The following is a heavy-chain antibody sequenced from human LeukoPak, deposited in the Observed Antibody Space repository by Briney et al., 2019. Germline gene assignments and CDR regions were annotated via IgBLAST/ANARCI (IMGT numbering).Heavy chain of an antibody. Sequence: PGGSLRLSCAASGFTFSNAWMSWVRQAPGKGLEWVGRIKGKTDGGTTDYAAPVKGRFTISRDDSKNTLYLQMNSLKTEDTAVYYCTTESGLYCSGGSCYDTDYWGQGTLVTVSS. J-gene: IGHJ4*02. CDR1: GFTFSNAW. D-gene: IGHD2-15*01. CDR2: IKGKTDGGTT. V-gene: IGHV3-15*01. CDR3: TTESGLYCSGGSCYDTDY.